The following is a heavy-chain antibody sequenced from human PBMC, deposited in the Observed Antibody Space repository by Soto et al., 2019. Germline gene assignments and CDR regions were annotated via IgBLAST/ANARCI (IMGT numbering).Heavy chain of an antibody. CDR3: ASSMVTYYYYGMDV. CDR2: ISAYNGNT. Sequence: VKVSCKASGYTFTSYGISWVRQAPGQGLEWMGWISAYNGNTNYAQKLQGRVTMTTDTSTSTAYMELRSLRSDDTAVYYCASSMVTYYYYGMDVWGQGTTVTVSS. V-gene: IGHV1-18*01. J-gene: IGHJ6*02. D-gene: IGHD5-18*01. CDR1: GYTFTSYG.